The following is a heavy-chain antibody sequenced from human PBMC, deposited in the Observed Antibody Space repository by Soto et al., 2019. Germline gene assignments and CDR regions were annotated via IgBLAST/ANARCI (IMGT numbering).Heavy chain of an antibody. CDR3: ARGAYYDYIWGSYPPFDY. Sequence: ASVKVSCKASGYTFTGYYMHWVRQAPGQGLEWMGWINPNSGGTNYAQKFQGWVTMTRDTSISTAYMELSRLRSDDTAVYYCARGAYYDYIWGSYPPFDYWGQGTLVTVSS. V-gene: IGHV1-2*04. CDR2: INPNSGGT. J-gene: IGHJ4*02. CDR1: GYTFTGYY. D-gene: IGHD3-16*02.